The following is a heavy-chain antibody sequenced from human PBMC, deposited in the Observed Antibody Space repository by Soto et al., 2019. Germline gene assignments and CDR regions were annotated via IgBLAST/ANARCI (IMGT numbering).Heavy chain of an antibody. CDR2: MNPNSGNT. D-gene: IGHD2-2*02. CDR1: GYTFTSYD. CDR3: ARAPRKDIVVVPAALPSDY. J-gene: IGHJ4*02. V-gene: IGHV1-8*01. Sequence: ASVKVSCKASGYTFTSYDINWVRQATGQGLEWMGWMNPNSGNTGYAQKFQGRVTMTRNTSISTAYMELSSLRSEDTAVYYCARAPRKDIVVVPAALPSDYWGQGTLVTSPQ.